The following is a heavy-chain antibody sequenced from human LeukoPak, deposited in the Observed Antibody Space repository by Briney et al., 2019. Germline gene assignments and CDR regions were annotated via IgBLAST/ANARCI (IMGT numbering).Heavy chain of an antibody. CDR3: ARMQGIAVAGPGLDY. CDR2: ISSSSSYI. Sequence: GGSLRLSCAASGFTFSSYSMNWVRQAPGKGLEWVSSISSSSSYIYYADSVRGRFTISRDNVKNSLYLQMNSLRAEDTAVYYCARMQGIAVAGPGLDYWGQGTLVTVSS. CDR1: GFTFSSYS. J-gene: IGHJ4*02. D-gene: IGHD6-19*01. V-gene: IGHV3-21*01.